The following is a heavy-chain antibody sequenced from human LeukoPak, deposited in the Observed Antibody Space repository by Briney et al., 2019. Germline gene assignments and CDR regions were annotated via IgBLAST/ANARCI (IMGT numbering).Heavy chain of an antibody. V-gene: IGHV4-59*01. D-gene: IGHD1-1*01. CDR2: IYHIGST. CDR3: AGEEWKPPYYYFGMDV. Sequence: PSETLSLTCTVSGGSISNYYWSWIRQPPGKGLEWIGYIYHIGSTNYRPSLKSRVTISLDTSKNQFSLKLSSVTATDTAVYYCAGEEWKPPYYYFGMDVWGQGTTVTVSS. J-gene: IGHJ6*02. CDR1: GGSISNYY.